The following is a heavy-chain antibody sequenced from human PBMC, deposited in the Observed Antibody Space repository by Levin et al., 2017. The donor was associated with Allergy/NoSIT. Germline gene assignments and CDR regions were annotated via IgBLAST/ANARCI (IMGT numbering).Heavy chain of an antibody. D-gene: IGHD3-9*01. CDR1: GFTFSSYW. V-gene: IGHV3-7*01. CDR2: IKQDGSEK. J-gene: IGHJ6*02. CDR3: ASPQLRYFDWLPRSHGNYYDGMDV. Sequence: GESLKISCAASGFTFSSYWMSWVRQAPGKGLEWVANIKQDGSEKYYVDSVKGRFTISRDNAKNSLYLQMNSLRAEDTAVYYCASPQLRYFDWLPRSHGNYYDGMDVWGQGTTVTVSS.